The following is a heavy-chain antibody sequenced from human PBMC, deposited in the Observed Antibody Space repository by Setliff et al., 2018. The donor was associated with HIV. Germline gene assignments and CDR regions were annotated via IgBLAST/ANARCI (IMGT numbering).Heavy chain of an antibody. Sequence: GGSLRLSCTASGFTFGDYAMSWVRQAPGKGLEWVGFIRSKAYGGTTEYAASVKGRFTISRDDSKSIAYLQMNSLRPEDMAVYYCARDPIVARPDYFDYWGQGTLVTVSS. CDR1: GFTFGDYA. CDR3: ARDPIVARPDYFDY. CDR2: IRSKAYGGTT. V-gene: IGHV3-49*04. D-gene: IGHD3-22*01. J-gene: IGHJ4*02.